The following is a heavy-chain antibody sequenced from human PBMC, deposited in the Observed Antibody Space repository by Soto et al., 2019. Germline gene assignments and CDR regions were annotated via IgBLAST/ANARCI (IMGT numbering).Heavy chain of an antibody. D-gene: IGHD2-8*01. Sequence: SGPTLVNPTQTLTLTCTFSGFSLSTSGVGVGWIRQPPGKALEWLAPIYWDDDKRYSPSLKSRLTITKDTSKNQVVLTMTNMDPVDTATYYCAQRGHLVSHFDPWGQGTLVTVSS. CDR1: GFSLSTSGVG. CDR3: AQRGHLVSHFDP. J-gene: IGHJ5*02. CDR2: IYWDDDK. V-gene: IGHV2-5*02.